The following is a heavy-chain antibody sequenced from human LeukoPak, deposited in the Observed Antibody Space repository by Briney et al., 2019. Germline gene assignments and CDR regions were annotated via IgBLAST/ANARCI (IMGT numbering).Heavy chain of an antibody. V-gene: IGHV3-23*01. Sequence: GGSLRLSCAASGFTFSSYAMSWVRQAPGKGLEWVSAISGSGGSTYYADSVKGRFTVSRDNAKNSLFLQLNSLRAEDTAVYYCARDPYSGTYSDYYYYYMDVWGKGTTLTVSS. J-gene: IGHJ6*03. CDR3: ARDPYSGTYSDYYYYYMDV. D-gene: IGHD1-26*01. CDR2: ISGSGGST. CDR1: GFTFSSYA.